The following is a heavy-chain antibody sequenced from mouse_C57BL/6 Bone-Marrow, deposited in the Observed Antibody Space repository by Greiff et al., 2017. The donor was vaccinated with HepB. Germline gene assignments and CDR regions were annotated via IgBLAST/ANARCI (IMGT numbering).Heavy chain of an antibody. V-gene: IGHV1-69*01. CDR3: ARGDKLGFDY. D-gene: IGHD4-1*01. CDR1: GYTFTSYW. CDR2: IDPSDSYT. Sequence: QVQLQQPGAELVMPGASVKLSCKASGYTFTSYWMHWVKQRPGQGLEWIGEIDPSDSYTNYNQKFKGKSTLTVDKSSSTAYMQLSSLTSEDSAVYYCARGDKLGFDYWGQGTTLTVSS. J-gene: IGHJ2*01.